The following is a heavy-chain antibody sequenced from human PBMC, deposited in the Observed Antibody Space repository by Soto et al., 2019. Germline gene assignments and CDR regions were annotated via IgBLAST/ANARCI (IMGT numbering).Heavy chain of an antibody. CDR3: VKGALELLYYYYGMDV. CDR2: ISSNGGST. V-gene: IGHV3-64D*06. D-gene: IGHD1-7*01. CDR1: VFTFSSYA. J-gene: IGHJ6*02. Sequence: GGSLRLSCSASVFTFSSYAMHWFRQAPGKGLEYVSAISSNGGSTYYADSVKGRFTISRDNSKNTLYLQMSSLRAEDTAVYYCVKGALELLYYYYGMDVWGQGTTVTVSS.